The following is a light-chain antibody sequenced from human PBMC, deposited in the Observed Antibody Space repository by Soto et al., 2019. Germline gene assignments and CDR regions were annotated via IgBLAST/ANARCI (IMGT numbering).Light chain of an antibody. J-gene: IGKJ1*01. V-gene: IGKV3-20*01. CDR2: AAS. CDR3: QQYGSLPWT. Sequence: EIAVTQSPGTLSLSPGERATLSCRASQSVSSNYVAWYQQKPGQAPRLLIFAASGRPTGIPERFSGSGSGTDFTLTISRLEPDDFAVYHCQQYGSLPWTFGQGTKVEIK. CDR1: QSVSSNY.